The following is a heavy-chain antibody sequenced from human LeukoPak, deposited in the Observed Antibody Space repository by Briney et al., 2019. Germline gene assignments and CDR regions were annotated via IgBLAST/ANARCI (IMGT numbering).Heavy chain of an antibody. CDR2: IYTSGST. D-gene: IGHD3-10*01. CDR3: ARDGDTMVRGVIPNWFDP. V-gene: IGHV4-4*07. J-gene: IGHJ5*02. Sequence: PSETLSLTCTVSGGSISSYYWSWIRQPAGKGLEWIGRIYTSGSTNYNPSLKSRVTMSVDTSKNQFSLKLSSVTAADTAVYYCARDGDTMVRGVIPNWFDPWGQGTLVTVSS. CDR1: GGSISSYY.